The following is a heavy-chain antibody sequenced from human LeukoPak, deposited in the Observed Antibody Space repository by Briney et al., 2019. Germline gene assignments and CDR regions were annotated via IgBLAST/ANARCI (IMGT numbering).Heavy chain of an antibody. CDR2: IGSSGSTV. Sequence: PGGSLRLSCAASGFTFSAYEMNWVRQAPGKGLEWVSYIGSSGSTVYYADSVKGRFTISRDNAKNSLYLQMNSLRAEDTAVYYCARDRAYYYYYMDVWGRGTTVTISS. V-gene: IGHV3-48*03. D-gene: IGHD3-10*01. CDR1: GFTFSAYE. CDR3: ARDRAYYYYYMDV. J-gene: IGHJ6*03.